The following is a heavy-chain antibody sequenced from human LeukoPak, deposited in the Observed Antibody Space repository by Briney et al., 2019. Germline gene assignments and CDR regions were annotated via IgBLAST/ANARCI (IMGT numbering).Heavy chain of an antibody. D-gene: IGHD2-15*01. CDR2: INPISGGT. CDR1: GYTFTGYY. J-gene: IGHJ4*02. CDR3: AREEGYCSGGNCYSVHV. V-gene: IGHV1-2*02. Sequence: ASVKVSCKASGYTFTGYYMDWVRQAPGQGLEWMGWINPISGGTNYAQKFQGRVTMTRDTSISTAYMELSRLRSDDTAVYYCAREEGYCSGGNCYSVHVWGQGTLVTVSS.